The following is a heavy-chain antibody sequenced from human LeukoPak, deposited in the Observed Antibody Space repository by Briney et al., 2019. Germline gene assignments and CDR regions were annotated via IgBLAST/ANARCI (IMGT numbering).Heavy chain of an antibody. V-gene: IGHV3-13*01. D-gene: IGHD3-22*01. CDR2: TGTAGDT. CDR1: GFTFSSYD. J-gene: IGHJ4*02. Sequence: GGSLRLSCAASGFTFSSYDMHWVRQATGKGLEWVSATGTAGDTYYPGSVKGRFTISRENAKNSLYLQMNSLRAGDTAVYYCARAHYDSSGYYQFDYWGQGTLVTVSS. CDR3: ARAHYDSSGYYQFDY.